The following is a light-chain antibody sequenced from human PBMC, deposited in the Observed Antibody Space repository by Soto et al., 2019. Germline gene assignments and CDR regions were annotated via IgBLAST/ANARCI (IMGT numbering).Light chain of an antibody. J-gene: IGKJ2*01. CDR1: QSVSRS. V-gene: IGKV3-15*01. CDR2: GAS. CDR3: QQYNIWPYT. Sequence: EMVLTQSPATLSVSPGESVTLSCRASQSVSRSLAWYHQKPGLAPRLLIYGASTRPFGIPARFSGTGSGTEFTLTITSLQSEDFAFYYCQQYNIWPYTFGQGTKVEIK.